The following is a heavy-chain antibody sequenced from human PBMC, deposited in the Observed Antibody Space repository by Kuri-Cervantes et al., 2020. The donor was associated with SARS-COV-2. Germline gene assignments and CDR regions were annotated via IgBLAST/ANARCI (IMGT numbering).Heavy chain of an antibody. Sequence: GESLKISCAASGFTFDDYGMNWVRQAPGKGLEWVSSISSSSSYIYYADSVKGRFTISRDNAKNSLYLQMNSLRAEDTAVYYCASERAGPRGGFDSWGPGTLVTVSS. J-gene: IGHJ4*02. CDR2: ISSSSSYI. CDR1: GFTFDDYG. CDR3: ASERAGPRGGFDS. V-gene: IGHV3-21*01. D-gene: IGHD2-15*01.